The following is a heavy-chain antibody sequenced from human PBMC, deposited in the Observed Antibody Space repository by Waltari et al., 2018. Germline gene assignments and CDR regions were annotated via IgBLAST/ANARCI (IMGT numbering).Heavy chain of an antibody. CDR3: ARPSTEYYYYYYYMDV. CDR1: GFTFSNYE. J-gene: IGHJ6*03. Sequence: EVQVVESGGGLVQPGGSLRLSCAASGFTFSNYEMNWVRQAPGKGLEWVSYISNSGSTVYYADSVKGRFTISRDNAKNSLYLEMNSLRVEDTAVYYCARPSTEYYYYYYYMDVWGKGTTVTVS. V-gene: IGHV3-48*03. CDR2: ISNSGSTV.